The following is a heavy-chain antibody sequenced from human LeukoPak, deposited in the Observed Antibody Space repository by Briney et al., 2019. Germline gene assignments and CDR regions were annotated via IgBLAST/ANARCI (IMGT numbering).Heavy chain of an antibody. CDR1: GFTFSSYA. V-gene: IGHV3-23*01. Sequence: GGSLRLSCAASGFTFSSYAMGWVRQAPGKGLEWVSAISGSGGSTYYADSVKGRFTISRDNSKNTLYLQMNSLRAEDTAVYYCANTLPYYYDSSGYYPLDYWGQGTLVTASS. J-gene: IGHJ4*02. D-gene: IGHD3-22*01. CDR2: ISGSGGST. CDR3: ANTLPYYYDSSGYYPLDY.